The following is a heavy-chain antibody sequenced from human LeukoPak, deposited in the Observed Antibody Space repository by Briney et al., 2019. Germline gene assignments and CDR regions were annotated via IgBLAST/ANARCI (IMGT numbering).Heavy chain of an antibody. CDR3: STGGGTNDF. Sequence: GGSLRLSCVVSGFSSNNAWVGWVRQAPGKGLEWVGRIKAKTDGGTADYAAPVKGRFTISRDDSKNTVFLQMDSLKIEDTAVYFCSTGGGTNDFWGQGALVTVSS. D-gene: IGHD1-1*01. V-gene: IGHV3-15*01. CDR2: IKAKTDGGTA. CDR1: GFSSNNAW. J-gene: IGHJ4*02.